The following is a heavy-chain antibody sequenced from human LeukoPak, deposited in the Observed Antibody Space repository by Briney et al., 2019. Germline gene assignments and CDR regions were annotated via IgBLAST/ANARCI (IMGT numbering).Heavy chain of an antibody. CDR3: ARAGSHWHYVY. Sequence: GGSLRLSCAASGFTFSGFSMSWVRQSPTKGLEWVANIKQDGSERYYVDPVKGRFTISRDNAKNSLSLQMDNLRVEDTAVYYCARAGSHWHYVYWGQGTVVTVSS. J-gene: IGHJ4*02. V-gene: IGHV3-7*01. D-gene: IGHD3-10*01. CDR1: GFTFSGFS. CDR2: IKQDGSER.